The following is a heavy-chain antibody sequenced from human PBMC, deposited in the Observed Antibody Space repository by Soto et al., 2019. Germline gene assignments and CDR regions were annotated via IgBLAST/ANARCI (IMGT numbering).Heavy chain of an antibody. CDR1: GFTFSSYW. Sequence: GGSLRLSCAASGFTFSSYWMHWVRQAPGKGLVWVSRINSDGSSTSYADSVKGRFTISRDNAKNTLYLQMNSLRAEDTAVYYSAREIAAAGTAFDIWGQGTMVT. V-gene: IGHV3-74*01. CDR2: INSDGSST. CDR3: AREIAAAGTAFDI. J-gene: IGHJ3*02. D-gene: IGHD6-13*01.